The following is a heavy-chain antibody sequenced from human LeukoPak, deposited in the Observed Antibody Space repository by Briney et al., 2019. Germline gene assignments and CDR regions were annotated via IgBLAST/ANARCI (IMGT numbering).Heavy chain of an antibody. CDR3: ARDVRVLSGAFDI. D-gene: IGHD1-26*01. CDR2: INPNSGGT. CDR1: GYTFTSYY. V-gene: IGHV1-2*02. Sequence: VASVKVSCKASGYTFTSYYMHWVRQAPGQGLEWMGWINPNSGGTNYAQKFQGRVTMTRDTSISTAYMELSRLRSDDTAVYYCARDVRVLSGAFDIWGQGTMVTVSS. J-gene: IGHJ3*02.